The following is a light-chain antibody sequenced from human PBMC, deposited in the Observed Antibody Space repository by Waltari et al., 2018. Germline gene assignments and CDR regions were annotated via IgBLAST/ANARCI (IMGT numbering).Light chain of an antibody. V-gene: IGKV3-11*01. J-gene: IGKJ4*02. Sequence: DIVLTQSPAPLSLSPGERATLSIRASQGVNNYLAWYQQKPGQAPRLLIYGASNRATGIPARFSGSGSGTDFTLTISTLEPEDFAVYYCQQRRNWPLTFGGGTKVEIK. CDR2: GAS. CDR3: QQRRNWPLT. CDR1: QGVNNY.